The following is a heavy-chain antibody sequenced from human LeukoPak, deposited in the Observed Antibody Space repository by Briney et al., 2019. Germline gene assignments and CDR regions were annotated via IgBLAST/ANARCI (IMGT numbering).Heavy chain of an antibody. CDR3: AKDRGNPRLYYFDY. CDR1: GFTFSNYA. V-gene: IGHV3-23*01. CDR2: ISGSDGST. Sequence: GGSLRLSCAASGFTFSNYAMSWVRQAPGKGLEWVSVISGSDGSTYYADSVKGRFTISRDNSKNTLYLQMSSLRVEDMAIYYCAKDRGNPRLYYFDYWGQGTLVTVSS. J-gene: IGHJ4*02. D-gene: IGHD4-23*01.